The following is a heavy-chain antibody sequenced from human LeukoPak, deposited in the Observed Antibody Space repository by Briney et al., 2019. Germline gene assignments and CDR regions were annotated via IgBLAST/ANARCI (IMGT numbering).Heavy chain of an antibody. CDR2: MYYSGST. Sequence: PSETLSLTCTVSGGSISSGVYYWRWIRQPPGKGLEWIAYMYYSGSTYYNPSLKSRVTMSADTSKNQFSLKLSSVTAADTAVYYCARHVRSQDAFDMWGQGTMGTVSS. CDR1: GGSISSGVYY. J-gene: IGHJ3*02. V-gene: IGHV4-30-4*01. CDR3: ARHVRSQDAFDM.